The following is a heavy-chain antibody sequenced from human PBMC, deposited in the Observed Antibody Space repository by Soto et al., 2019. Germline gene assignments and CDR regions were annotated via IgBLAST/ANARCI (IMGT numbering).Heavy chain of an antibody. CDR2: FDPEDGET. V-gene: IGHV1-24*01. D-gene: IGHD3-3*01. Sequence: ASVKVSCKVSGYTLTELSMHWVRQAPGKGLEWMGGFDPEDGETVYAQKFQGRVTMTEDTSTDTAYMELSSLRSEDTAVYYCALTRITIFGVVRNAFDIWGQGTMVTVSS. CDR3: ALTRITIFGVVRNAFDI. J-gene: IGHJ3*02. CDR1: GYTLTELS.